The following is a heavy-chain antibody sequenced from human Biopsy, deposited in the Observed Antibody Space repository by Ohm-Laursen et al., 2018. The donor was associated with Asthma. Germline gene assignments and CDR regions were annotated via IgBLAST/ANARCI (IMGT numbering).Heavy chain of an antibody. CDR2: IIPIFDTP. V-gene: IGHV1-69*13. J-gene: IGHJ6*02. CDR3: VTSGGDYGYFGLDV. Sequence: GASVKVSCKASGDSFSNYAISWVRQAPRQGLEWMGGIIPIFDTPNYAQKFQGRVTITADESTTTAYMELSSLRSEDTAVYYCVTSGGDYGYFGLDVWGQGTTVTVSS. CDR1: GDSFSNYA. D-gene: IGHD4-17*01.